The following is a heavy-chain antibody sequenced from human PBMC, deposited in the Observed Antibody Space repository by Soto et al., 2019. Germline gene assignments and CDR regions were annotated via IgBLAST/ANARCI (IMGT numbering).Heavy chain of an antibody. Sequence: QVQLQQWGAGLLKPSETLSLTCAVYDGSFSGYYWTWIRQPPGTGLEWIGEINHSGSTNYNPSLKSRVTISVDASKNQFSLKLTSVTAADTAVYYCARDKITGLFDYWGQGTLGTVSS. J-gene: IGHJ4*02. CDR2: INHSGST. D-gene: IGHD2-8*02. V-gene: IGHV4-34*01. CDR3: ARDKITGLFDY. CDR1: DGSFSGYY.